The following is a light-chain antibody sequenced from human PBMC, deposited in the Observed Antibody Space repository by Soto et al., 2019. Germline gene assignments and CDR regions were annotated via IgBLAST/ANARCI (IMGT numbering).Light chain of an antibody. Sequence: DIQMTQSPSSLSASVGDRVTITCRASQSISTYLNWFQQKPGRAPKLLIYLTSTLLSGVTSRFSGSGSGTDFTLTISSLQPEDFATYSCQQSSTTPWTFGQGTKVDVK. CDR3: QQSSTTPWT. CDR1: QSISTY. CDR2: LTS. J-gene: IGKJ1*01. V-gene: IGKV1-39*01.